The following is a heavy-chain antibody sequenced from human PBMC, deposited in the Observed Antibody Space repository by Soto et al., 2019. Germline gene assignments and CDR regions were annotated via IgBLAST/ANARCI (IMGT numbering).Heavy chain of an antibody. J-gene: IGHJ6*02. D-gene: IGHD2-21*01. Sequence: SVNVACKASGYTLTSYYVHVVRQAPGQGLEWMGIINPSGGSTSYEQKFQGRVTMTSDTSTSTVYMELSSLRSEDTAVYYCARERGELWDVWGQGTTVT. CDR1: GYTLTSYY. CDR3: ARERGELWDV. CDR2: INPSGGST. V-gene: IGHV1-46*01.